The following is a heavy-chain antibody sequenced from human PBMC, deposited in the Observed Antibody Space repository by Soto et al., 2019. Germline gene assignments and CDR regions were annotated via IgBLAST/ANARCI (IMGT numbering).Heavy chain of an antibody. CDR1: GGSISSSSYY. Sequence: QLQLQESGPGLVKPSETLSLTCTVSGGSISSSSYYWGWIRQPPGKGLEWIGSIYYSGSTYYNPSLKSRVTISVDTSKNQFSLKLSSVTAADTAVYYCARRGDSSSWYNMFDYWGQGTLVTVSS. V-gene: IGHV4-39*01. CDR2: IYYSGST. J-gene: IGHJ4*02. D-gene: IGHD6-13*01. CDR3: ARRGDSSSWYNMFDY.